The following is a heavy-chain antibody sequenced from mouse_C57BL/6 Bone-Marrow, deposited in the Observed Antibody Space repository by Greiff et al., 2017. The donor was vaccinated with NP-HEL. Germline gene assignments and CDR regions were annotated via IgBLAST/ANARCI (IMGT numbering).Heavy chain of an antibody. CDR2: IHPNSGST. V-gene: IGHV1-64*01. CDR1: GYTFTSYW. CDR3: ERQLRRWVGY. D-gene: IGHD1-1*01. Sequence: VQLQQPGAELVKPGASVKLSCKASGYTFTSYWMHWVKQRPGQGLEWIGMIHPNSGSTNYNEKFKSKATLTVDKSSSTAYMQLSSLTSEDSAVYFCERQLRRWVGYWGQGTLVTVSA. J-gene: IGHJ3*01.